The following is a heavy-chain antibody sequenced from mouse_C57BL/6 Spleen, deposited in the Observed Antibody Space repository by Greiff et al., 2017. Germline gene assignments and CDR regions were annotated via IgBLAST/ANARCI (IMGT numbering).Heavy chain of an antibody. CDR1: GFTFSSYA. CDR2: ISSGGDYI. V-gene: IGHV5-9-1*02. Sequence: EVQLMESGEGLVKPGGSLKLSCAASGFTFSSYAMSWVRQTPEQRLEWVAYISSGGDYIYYADTVKGRFTISRDNARNTLYLQMSSLKSEDTAMYYCTRDGNWDGYAMDYWGQGTSVTVSS. J-gene: IGHJ4*01. CDR3: TRDGNWDGYAMDY. D-gene: IGHD4-1*01.